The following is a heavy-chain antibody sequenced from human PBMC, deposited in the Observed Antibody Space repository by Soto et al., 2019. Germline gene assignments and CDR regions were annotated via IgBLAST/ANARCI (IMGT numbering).Heavy chain of an antibody. CDR1: GFTFSSYS. CDR2: ISSSSSYI. Sequence: EVQLVESGGGLVKPGGSLRLSCAASGFTFSSYSMNWVRQAPGKGLEWVSSISSSSSYIYYADSVKGRFTISRDNAKNSLYVQMNRLRAEDRAVYYGARDVTTVARGEGGAFDIWGQGTMVTVSS. CDR3: ARDVTTVARGEGGAFDI. D-gene: IGHD5-12*01. V-gene: IGHV3-21*01. J-gene: IGHJ3*02.